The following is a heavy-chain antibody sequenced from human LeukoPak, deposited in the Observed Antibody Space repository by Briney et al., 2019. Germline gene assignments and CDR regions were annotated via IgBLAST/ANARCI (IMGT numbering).Heavy chain of an antibody. CDR3: ASQTYISSNWFDP. J-gene: IGHJ5*02. D-gene: IGHD3-16*02. V-gene: IGHV4-4*02. CDR1: GGSISSSNW. CDR2: IYHSGST. Sequence: SETLSLTCAVSGGSISSSNWWSWVRQPPGKGLEWIGEIYHSGSTNYNPSLKSRVTISVDKSKNQFSLKLSSVTAADTAVYYCASQTYISSNWFDPWGQGTLVTVSS.